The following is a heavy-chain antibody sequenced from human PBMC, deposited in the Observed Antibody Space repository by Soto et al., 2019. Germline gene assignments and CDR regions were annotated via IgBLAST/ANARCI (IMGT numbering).Heavy chain of an antibody. CDR1: AFTFSSYW. D-gene: IGHD3-10*01. Sequence: GGSMRRPCAASAFTFSSYWLSWARHAPGNALAWVDNIKQDGSEKYYVDAVEGRFTISRDNAKNSLYLQMNSLRAEDTAVYYCTRIRGITMVRGVKEFNWFDPWGQGTLVTVSS. J-gene: IGHJ5*02. CDR3: TRIRGITMVRGVKEFNWFDP. CDR2: IKQDGSEK. V-gene: IGHV3-7*01.